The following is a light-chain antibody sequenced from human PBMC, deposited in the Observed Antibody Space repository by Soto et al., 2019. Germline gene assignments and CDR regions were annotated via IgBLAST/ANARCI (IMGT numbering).Light chain of an antibody. Sequence: LTQLPGTLHLSPWETATLTCSASYRSTGNYLAWYQHKPGRPPRLRIAGATSRATGVPDRFSGSCSGTDFTLTTNSLELGDCATYYWQLYAGSDMYTFGPGTKLEI. CDR2: GAT. J-gene: IGKJ2*01. CDR3: QLYAGSDMYT. CDR1: YRSTGNY. V-gene: IGKV3-20*01.